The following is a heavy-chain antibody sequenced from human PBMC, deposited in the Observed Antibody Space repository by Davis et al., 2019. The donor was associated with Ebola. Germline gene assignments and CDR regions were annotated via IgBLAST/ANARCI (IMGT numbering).Heavy chain of an antibody. CDR3: TTTAQDFDY. J-gene: IGHJ4*02. D-gene: IGHD4-17*01. V-gene: IGHV3-73*01. CDR1: GFTFSGSA. CDR2: IRSKANSYAT. Sequence: ESLKIPCAASGFTFSGSALHWVRQASEHGLEWVGRIRSKANSYATAYAASVKVRFTIARDDSKNTAYLQINSLKTEDAAVYYCTTTAQDFDYWGQGTLVTVSS.